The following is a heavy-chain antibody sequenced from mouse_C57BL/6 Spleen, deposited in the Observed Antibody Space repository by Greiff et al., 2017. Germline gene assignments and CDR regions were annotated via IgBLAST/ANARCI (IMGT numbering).Heavy chain of an antibody. Sequence: VQLQQSGPELVKPGASVKISCKASGYTFTDYYMNWVKQSHGKSLEWIGDINPNNGGTSYNQKFKGKATLTVDKSSSTAYMELRSLTSEDSAVYYCARLTGTNYYAMDYWGQGTSVTVSS. CDR2: INPNNGGT. V-gene: IGHV1-26*01. CDR1: GYTFTDYY. J-gene: IGHJ4*01. D-gene: IGHD4-1*01. CDR3: ARLTGTNYYAMDY.